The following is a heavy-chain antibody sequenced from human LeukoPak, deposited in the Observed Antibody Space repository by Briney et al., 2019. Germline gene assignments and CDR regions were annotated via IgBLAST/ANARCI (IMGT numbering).Heavy chain of an antibody. V-gene: IGHV3-23*01. CDR1: GFMFSNYG. CDR3: AKVGEGATIGYFDY. Sequence: GGSLRLYCAASGFMFSNYGMSWVRQAPGKGLEWVSGISGSGGTTYYADSVKGRFTISRDNSKNTLYLQMNSLRTEDTAVYYCAKVGEGATIGYFDYWGQGTLVTVSS. D-gene: IGHD1-26*01. J-gene: IGHJ4*02. CDR2: ISGSGGTT.